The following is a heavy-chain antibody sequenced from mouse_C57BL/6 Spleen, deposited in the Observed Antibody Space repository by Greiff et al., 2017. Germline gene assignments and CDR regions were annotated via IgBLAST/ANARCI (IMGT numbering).Heavy chain of an antibody. CDR2: INPSSGYT. V-gene: IGHV1-7*01. D-gene: IGHD3-2*02. J-gene: IGHJ2*01. CDR3: ARQLRLDFDY. CDR1: GYTFTSYW. Sequence: QVHVKQSGAELAKPGASVKLSCKASGYTFTSYWMHWVKQRPGQGLEWIGYINPSSGYTKYNQKFKGKATLTADKSSSTAYMQLSSLTYEDSAVYYCARQLRLDFDYWGQGTTLTVSS.